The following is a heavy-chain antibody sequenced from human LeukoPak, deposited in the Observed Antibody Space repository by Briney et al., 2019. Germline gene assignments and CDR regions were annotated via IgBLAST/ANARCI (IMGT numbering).Heavy chain of an antibody. CDR2: IIKDGSEK. V-gene: IGHV3-7*01. CDR3: ARDLDRIVVVPHYFDY. D-gene: IGHD3-22*01. Sequence: PGGSLTLSCAASGFTFSSYWMSWVREAPGKGLEWVANIIKDGSEKYYVDSVKGRFTISRDNDKNSLYLQMNSHSADDTAVYYCARDLDRIVVVPHYFDYWGQKTLVTVSS. J-gene: IGHJ4*02. CDR1: GFTFSSYW.